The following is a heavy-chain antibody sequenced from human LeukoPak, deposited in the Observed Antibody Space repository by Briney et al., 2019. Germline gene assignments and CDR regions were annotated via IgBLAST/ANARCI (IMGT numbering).Heavy chain of an antibody. CDR3: ARDVGILTGYDY. CDR1: GYTFTSYG. CDR2: ISAYNGNT. V-gene: IGHV1-18*01. Sequence: ASVKVSCKASGYTFTSYGISWVRQAPGQGLEWMGWISAYNGNTNYAQKFQGRVTMTRDTSISTAYMELSRLRSDDTAVYYCARDVGILTGYDYWGQGTLVTVSS. J-gene: IGHJ4*02. D-gene: IGHD3-9*01.